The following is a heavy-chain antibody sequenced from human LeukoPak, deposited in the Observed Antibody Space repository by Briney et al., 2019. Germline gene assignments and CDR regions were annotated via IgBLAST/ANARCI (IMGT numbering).Heavy chain of an antibody. V-gene: IGHV1-69*13. J-gene: IGHJ5*02. Sequence: SVKVSCKASGGTFSSYAISWVRQAPGQGLEWMGGIIPIFGTANYARKFQGRVTITAGESTSTAYMELSSLRSEDTAVYYCAREIVPEYDSSGYWGWFDPWGQGTLVTVSS. CDR2: IIPIFGTA. CDR3: AREIVPEYDSSGYWGWFDP. D-gene: IGHD3-22*01. CDR1: GGTFSSYA.